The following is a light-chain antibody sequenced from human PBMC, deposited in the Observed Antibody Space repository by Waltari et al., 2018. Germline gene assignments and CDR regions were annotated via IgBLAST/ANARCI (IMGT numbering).Light chain of an antibody. V-gene: IGLV2-14*01. CDR1: SRDVGGYKF. J-gene: IGLJ2*01. CDR2: EVS. Sequence: QSALTQPASVSGSPGQSITISSTGTSRDVGGYKFVSWYQQHPGKAPKLLIYEVSNRPSGVSNRFSGSKSGNTASLTISGLQAEDEADYYCSSYTGSSTVVFGGGTRVTVL. CDR3: SSYTGSSTVV.